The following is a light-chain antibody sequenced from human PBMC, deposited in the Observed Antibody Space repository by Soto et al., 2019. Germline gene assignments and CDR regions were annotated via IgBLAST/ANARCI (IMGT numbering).Light chain of an antibody. CDR3: QQTNSFPYT. V-gene: IGKV1D-12*01. J-gene: IGKJ2*01. CDR1: LGIRRW. Sequence: DIQMTQSPSSVSASIEDRVTITCRASLGIRRWLAWYQQKPGKAPKLLIYAASSLQSGVPSRFSGSGSGTDFTLTISSLQPEDFATYFCQQTNSFPYTFGQGTKLEIK. CDR2: AAS.